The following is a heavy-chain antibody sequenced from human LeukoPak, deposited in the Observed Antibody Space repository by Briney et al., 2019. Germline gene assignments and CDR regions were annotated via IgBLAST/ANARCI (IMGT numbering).Heavy chain of an antibody. J-gene: IGHJ5*02. Sequence: SETLSLTCTVSGASITTYYWSWIRQPPGKGLEWIGYIYTSGSTNYNPSLTSRVSMSIDTSKSQFSLKLTSVTAADTAVYYCARGPLMSAGGGVDPWGQGTLVAVSS. CDR2: IYTSGST. CDR1: GASITTYY. D-gene: IGHD6-13*01. CDR3: ARGPLMSAGGGVDP. V-gene: IGHV4-4*09.